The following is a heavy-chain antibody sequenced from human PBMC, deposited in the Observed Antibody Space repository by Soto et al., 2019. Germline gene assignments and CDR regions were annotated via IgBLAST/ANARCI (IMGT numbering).Heavy chain of an antibody. CDR1: GFTFTSYG. CDR3: AKDMQTAGLLYFGSDYFLPLDS. D-gene: IGHD3-3*01. CDR2: ISYDGSNR. Sequence: GGSLRLSCAASGFTFTSYGMHWVRQAPGKGLEWVAVISYDGSNRYYADSVKGRFTISRDNSKNTLYLQMNSLRAEDTAMYYYAKDMQTAGLLYFGSDYFLPLDSWGQGTLVTVSS. V-gene: IGHV3-30*18. J-gene: IGHJ4*02.